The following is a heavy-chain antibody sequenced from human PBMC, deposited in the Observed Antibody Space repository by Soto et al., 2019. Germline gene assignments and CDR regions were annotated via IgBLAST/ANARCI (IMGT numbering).Heavy chain of an antibody. CDR2: ISWNSGSI. Sequence: GGSLRLSCAASGFTFDDYAMHWVRQAPGKGLEWVSGISWNSGSIGYADSVKGRFTISRDNAKNSLYLQMNSLRAEDTALYYCAKGHSDLNWFDPWGQGTLVTVSS. CDR1: GFTFDDYA. V-gene: IGHV3-9*01. D-gene: IGHD2-21*02. CDR3: AKGHSDLNWFDP. J-gene: IGHJ5*02.